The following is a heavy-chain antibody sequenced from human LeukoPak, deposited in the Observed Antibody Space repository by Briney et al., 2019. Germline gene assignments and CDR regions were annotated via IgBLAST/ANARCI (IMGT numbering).Heavy chain of an antibody. D-gene: IGHD4-17*01. CDR1: GGSISSGDYN. V-gene: IGHV4-30-4*01. Sequence: PSETLSLTRTVSGGSISSGDYNWSWIRQPPGKGLEWIGSIYYSGTTYYNPSLRSRVTISVDTSKNQFSLKLSSVTAADTAVYYCASHGDYGDYYFDYWGQGTLVTVSS. CDR2: IYYSGTT. J-gene: IGHJ4*02. CDR3: ASHGDYGDYYFDY.